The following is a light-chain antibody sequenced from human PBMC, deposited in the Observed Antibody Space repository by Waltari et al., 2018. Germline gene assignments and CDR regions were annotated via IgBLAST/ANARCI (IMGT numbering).Light chain of an antibody. CDR1: SNT. Sequence: QSVLTQPPSASGTPGQSIILSSSSTSNTVNWFQQVPGAAPKLLIFSDDQRPSGVPARFSGSRSGTSASLAISGLHSEDEADYYCATWDNSLEGWLFGGGTKVTV. V-gene: IGLV1-44*01. CDR3: ATWDNSLEGWL. CDR2: SDD. J-gene: IGLJ2*01.